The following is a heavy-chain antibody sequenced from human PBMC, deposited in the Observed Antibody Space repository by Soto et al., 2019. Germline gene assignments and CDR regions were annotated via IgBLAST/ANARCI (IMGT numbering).Heavy chain of an antibody. CDR3: ARRSRRIPGVIIHHFDH. CDR1: RGSISSSSYY. Sequence: SETLSLTCTVSRGSISSSSYYWGCIRQPPGKGLEWIGSVHYRGNTYYKPSLNSRVTISEDRAKNQFSLELNAVTAADTAVYYCARRSRRIPGVIIHHFDHCGQAILVTVSS. CDR2: VHYRGNT. J-gene: IGHJ4*02. V-gene: IGHV4-39*01. D-gene: IGHD3-3*01.